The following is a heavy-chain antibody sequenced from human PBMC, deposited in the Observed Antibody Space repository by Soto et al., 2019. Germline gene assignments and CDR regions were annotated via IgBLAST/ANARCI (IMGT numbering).Heavy chain of an antibody. D-gene: IGHD3-10*01. V-gene: IGHV4-31*03. CDR1: GGSISSGGYY. J-gene: IGHJ6*02. CDR3: ASGGFGELLHARNYYYYGMDV. CDR2: IYYSGST. Sequence: TLSLTCTVAGGSISSGGYYWSWIRQHPGKGLEWIGYIYYSGSTYYNPSLKSRVTISVDTSKNQFSLKLSPVTAADTAVYYCASGGFGELLHARNYYYYGMDVWGQGTTVTVSS.